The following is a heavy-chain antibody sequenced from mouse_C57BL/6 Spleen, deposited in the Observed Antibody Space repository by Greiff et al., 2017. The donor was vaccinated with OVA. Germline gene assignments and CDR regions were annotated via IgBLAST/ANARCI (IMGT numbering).Heavy chain of an antibody. CDR2: IYPGDGDT. CDR1: GYAFSSSW. J-gene: IGHJ4*01. Sequence: QVQLQQSGPELVKPGASVKISCKASGYAFSSSWMNWVKQRPGKGLEWIGRIYPGDGDTNYNGKFKGKATLTADKSSSTAYMQLSSLTSEDSAVYVCAREGSILYAMDDWGQGTSVTVSS. V-gene: IGHV1-82*01. CDR3: AREGSILYAMDD. D-gene: IGHD2-10*02.